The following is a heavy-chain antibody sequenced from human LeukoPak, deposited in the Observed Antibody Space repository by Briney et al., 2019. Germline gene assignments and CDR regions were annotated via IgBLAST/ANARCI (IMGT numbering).Heavy chain of an antibody. CDR2: ISYDGSNK. J-gene: IGHJ3*02. CDR3: AKGVIAAAVVMAFDI. D-gene: IGHD6-13*01. Sequence: GGSLRLSCAASGFTFSKFGMHWVRQAPGKGLEWVAVISYDGSNKYYGDSVKGRFTISRDNSKNTLYLQMNSLRAEDTAVYYCAKGVIAAAVVMAFDIWGQGTMVTVSS. V-gene: IGHV3-30*18. CDR1: GFTFSKFG.